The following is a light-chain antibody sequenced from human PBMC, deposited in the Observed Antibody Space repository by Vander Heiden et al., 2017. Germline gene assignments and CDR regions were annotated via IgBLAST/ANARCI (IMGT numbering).Light chain of an antibody. Sequence: EIVMTPSPGTLSGSPGERATLSCRASQSVKTTLAWYQKKPGQAPGLLIYGASTRATGIPARFSGSGSGTEFTLTISSLQSEDFAVYYCQQFSNWPYTLGQGTKLEI. CDR2: GAS. CDR1: QSVKTT. J-gene: IGKJ2*01. V-gene: IGKV3-15*01. CDR3: QQFSNWPYT.